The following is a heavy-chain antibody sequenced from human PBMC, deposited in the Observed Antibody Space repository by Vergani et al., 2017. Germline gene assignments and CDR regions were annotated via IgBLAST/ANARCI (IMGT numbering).Heavy chain of an antibody. CDR2: VMPSGMT. J-gene: IGHJ6*03. D-gene: IGHD3-16*02. CDR3: ARYRLGYLDV. CDR1: GFSVSNSVYF. Sequence: QVQLQELGPGVVKPSQTLSLIFTVSGFSVSNSVYFLTWIRQHAGKGLEWIGRVMPSGMTNYNPSLESRVTMSVDTSKDHFSLRLYSVTVADTAVYYCARYRLGYLDVWGKGTTVIVS. V-gene: IGHV4-61*02.